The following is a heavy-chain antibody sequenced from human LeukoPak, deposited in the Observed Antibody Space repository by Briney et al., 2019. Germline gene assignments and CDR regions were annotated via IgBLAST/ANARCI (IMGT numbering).Heavy chain of an antibody. Sequence: ASVKVSCKASGYTFTSYAMHWVRQAPGQRLEWMGWINAGNGNTKYSQEFQGRVTITWDTSASTAYMELSSLRSEDMAVYYCARGPRYCSGGSCFIFDYWGQGTLVTVSS. CDR2: INAGNGNT. V-gene: IGHV1-3*03. CDR3: ARGPRYCSGGSCFIFDY. CDR1: GYTFTSYA. D-gene: IGHD2-15*01. J-gene: IGHJ4*02.